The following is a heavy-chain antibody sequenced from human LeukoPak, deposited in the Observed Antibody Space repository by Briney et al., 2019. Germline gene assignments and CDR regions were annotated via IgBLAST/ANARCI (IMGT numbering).Heavy chain of an antibody. D-gene: IGHD2-8*01. V-gene: IGHV3-30*18. Sequence: GGSLRLSCAASGLPFSVYGILWVRQAAGKGLEWVALIAYDGNKKHYADSVKGRFTISRDNSKNTVYLQMNSLKFEDTAIYYCAKDITYGDKAEYIDYWGQGTLVTVSS. CDR1: GLPFSVYG. J-gene: IGHJ4*02. CDR2: IAYDGNKK. CDR3: AKDITYGDKAEYIDY.